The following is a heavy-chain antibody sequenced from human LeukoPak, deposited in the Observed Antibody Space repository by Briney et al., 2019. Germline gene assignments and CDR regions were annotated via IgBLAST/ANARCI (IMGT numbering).Heavy chain of an antibody. CDR3: ARGHTVTTYYYYYGMDV. V-gene: IGHV4-34*01. D-gene: IGHD4-17*01. CDR2: INHSGST. Sequence: SETLSLTCTVSGGSISSYYWSWIRQPAGKGLEWIGEINHSGSTNYNPSLKSRVTISVDTSKNQFSLKLSSVTAADTAVYYCARGHTVTTYYYYYGMDVWGKGTTVTVSS. CDR1: GGSISSYY. J-gene: IGHJ6*04.